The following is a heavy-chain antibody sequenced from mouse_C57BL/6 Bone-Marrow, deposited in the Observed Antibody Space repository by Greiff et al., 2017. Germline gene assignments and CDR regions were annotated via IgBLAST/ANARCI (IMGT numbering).Heavy chain of an antibody. CDR3: ARSRDGTYEREDY. V-gene: IGHV1-81*01. CDR2: IYPRSGNT. J-gene: IGHJ2*01. D-gene: IGHD2-1*01. Sequence: LEESGAELARPGASVKLSCKASGYTFTSYGISWVKQRTGQGLEWIGEIYPRSGNTYYNEKFKGKATLTADKSSSTAYMELRSLTSEDSAVYFCARSRDGTYEREDYWGQGTTLTVSS. CDR1: GYTFTSYG.